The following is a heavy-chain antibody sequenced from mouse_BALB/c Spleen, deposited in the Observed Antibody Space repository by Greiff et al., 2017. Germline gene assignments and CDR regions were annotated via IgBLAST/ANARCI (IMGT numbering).Heavy chain of an antibody. CDR2: ISSGGSYT. D-gene: IGHD1-1*01. J-gene: IGHJ2*01. Sequence: EVKLMESGGGLVKPGGSLKLSCAASGFTFSSYTMSWVRQTPEKRLEWVATISSGGSYTYYPDSVKGRFTISRDNAKNTLYLQMSSLKSEDTAMYYCTRVDGSSYGYFDYWGQGTTLTVSS. CDR3: TRVDGSSYGYFDY. V-gene: IGHV5-6-4*01. CDR1: GFTFSSYT.